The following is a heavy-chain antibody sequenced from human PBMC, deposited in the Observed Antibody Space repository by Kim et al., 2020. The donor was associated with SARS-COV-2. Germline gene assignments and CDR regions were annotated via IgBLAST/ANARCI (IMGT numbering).Heavy chain of an antibody. CDR3: ARGTPYYYGSGSYYNRPYYYDGMDV. CDR2: INHSGST. V-gene: IGHV4-34*01. Sequence: SETLSLTCAVYGGSFSGYYWSWIRQPPGKGLEWIGEINHSGSTNYNPSLKSRVTISVDTSKNQFSLKLSSVTAADTAVYYCARGTPYYYGSGSYYNRPYYYDGMDVWGQGTTVTVSS. J-gene: IGHJ6*02. D-gene: IGHD3-10*01. CDR1: GGSFSGYY.